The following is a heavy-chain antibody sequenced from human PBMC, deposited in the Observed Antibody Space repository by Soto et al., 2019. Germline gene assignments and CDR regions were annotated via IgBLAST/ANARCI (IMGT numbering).Heavy chain of an antibody. CDR3: ARDGWVTMRHFHI. D-gene: IGHD4-17*01. Sequence: AASVKVSCKASGYTFSSYAMHWVRQAPGQRPEWLGWINPDNGESKTSQKLQGRVTISTDTSATTVYMELSSLTSEDTAVYYCARDGWVTMRHFHIWGQGTMVTVSS. V-gene: IGHV1-3*01. CDR1: GYTFSSYA. CDR2: INPDNGES. J-gene: IGHJ3*02.